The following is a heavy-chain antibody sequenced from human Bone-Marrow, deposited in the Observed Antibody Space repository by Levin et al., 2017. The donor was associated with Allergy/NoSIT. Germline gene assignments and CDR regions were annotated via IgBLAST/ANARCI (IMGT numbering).Heavy chain of an antibody. Sequence: SVKVSCKASGGTFSSYAISWVRQAPGQGLEWMGGIIPIFGTANYAQKFQGRVTITADESTSTAYMELSSLRSEDTAVYYCASLVVVAAGYYYGMDVWGQGTTVTVSS. J-gene: IGHJ6*02. CDR2: IIPIFGTA. CDR1: GGTFSSYA. CDR3: ASLVVVAAGYYYGMDV. D-gene: IGHD2-15*01. V-gene: IGHV1-69*13.